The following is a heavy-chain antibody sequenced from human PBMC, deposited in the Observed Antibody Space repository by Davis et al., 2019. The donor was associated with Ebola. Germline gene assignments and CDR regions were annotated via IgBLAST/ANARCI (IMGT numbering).Heavy chain of an antibody. D-gene: IGHD5-24*01. CDR2: INHSGST. V-gene: IGHV4-34*01. CDR3: ARVVRKRWLQLDY. J-gene: IGHJ4*02. CDR1: GGSFSGYY. Sequence: MPSETLSLTCAVYGGSFSGYYWSWIRQPPGKGLEWIGEINHSGSTNYNPSLKSRVTISVDTSKNQFSLKLSSVTAADTAVYYCARVVRKRWLQLDYWGQGTLVTVSS.